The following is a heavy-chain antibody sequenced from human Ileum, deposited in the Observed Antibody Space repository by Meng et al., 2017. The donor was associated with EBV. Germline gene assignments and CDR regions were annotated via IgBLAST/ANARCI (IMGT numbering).Heavy chain of an antibody. CDR1: CYTFCNYG. J-gene: IGHJ4*02. V-gene: IGHV1-18*01. CDR2: IRAYNGNT. CDR3: ARAGNGGSYYFTY. D-gene: IGHD1-26*01. Sequence: GGHVKVSFKAFCYTFCNYGIRGLRQAPGQGVEWMGWIRAYNGNTNYAQNLQGRVTMTTDTSTGTAYMEVRSLRSDDTAVYYCARAGNGGSYYFTYWGQGTLVTVSS.